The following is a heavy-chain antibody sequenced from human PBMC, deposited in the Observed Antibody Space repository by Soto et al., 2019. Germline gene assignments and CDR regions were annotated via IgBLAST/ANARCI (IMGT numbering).Heavy chain of an antibody. CDR1: GFTFSSYG. V-gene: IGHV3-33*01. CDR3: ARALGVYCGGDCALDY. Sequence: QVQLVESGGGVVQPGRSLRLSCAASGFTFSSYGMHWVRQAPGKGLEWVAVIWYDGSNKYYADSVKGRFTISRDNSKNTLYLQMNSLRAEDTAVYYSARALGVYCGGDCALDYWGQGTLVTVSS. D-gene: IGHD2-21*02. J-gene: IGHJ4*02. CDR2: IWYDGSNK.